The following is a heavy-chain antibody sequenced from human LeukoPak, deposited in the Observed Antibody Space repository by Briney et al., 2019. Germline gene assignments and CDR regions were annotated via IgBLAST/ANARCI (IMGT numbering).Heavy chain of an antibody. CDR2: IYQSGST. J-gene: IGHJ4*02. D-gene: IGHD3-10*01. V-gene: IGHV4-59*12. Sequence: KPSETLSLTCTVSGGSISSYYWSWIRQPPGKGLEWIGSIYQSGSTHYNPSLKSRVTTSVDTSKNQFSLKLSSVTAADTAVYYCARDYRGVIGYWGQGTLVTVSP. CDR1: GGSISSYY. CDR3: ARDYRGVIGY.